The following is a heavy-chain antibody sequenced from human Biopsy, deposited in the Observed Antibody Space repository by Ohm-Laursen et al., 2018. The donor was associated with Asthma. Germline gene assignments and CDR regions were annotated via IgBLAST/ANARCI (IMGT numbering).Heavy chain of an antibody. Sequence: LSLTCAASGFRFSSYAMHWVRQAPGKGLEWVSSISASGVRTFYADSVKGRFTVSRDSSRNTLYLQLSTLRVEDTAVYFCAKITTDRQKANNWFDPWGQGTLVTVSS. V-gene: IGHV3-23*01. CDR2: ISASGVRT. CDR1: GFRFSSYA. D-gene: IGHD3-22*01. J-gene: IGHJ5*02. CDR3: AKITTDRQKANNWFDP.